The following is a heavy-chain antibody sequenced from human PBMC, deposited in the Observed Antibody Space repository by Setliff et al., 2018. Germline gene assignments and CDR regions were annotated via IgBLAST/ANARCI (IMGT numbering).Heavy chain of an antibody. CDR2: ISAYNGNT. CDR3: AREYYYDSSGYSYYFDY. V-gene: IGHV1-18*01. CDR1: GYTFTSYG. D-gene: IGHD3-22*01. J-gene: IGHJ4*02. Sequence: ASVKVSCKASGYTFTSYGISWVRQAPGQGLEWMGWISAYNGNTNYAQKLQGRVTMTTDTSASTAYMELSSLRSEDTAVYYCAREYYYDSSGYSYYFDYWGQGTLVTVS.